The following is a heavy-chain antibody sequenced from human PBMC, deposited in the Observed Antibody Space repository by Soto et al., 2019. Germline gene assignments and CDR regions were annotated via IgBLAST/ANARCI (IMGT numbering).Heavy chain of an antibody. V-gene: IGHV1-2*04. Sequence: ASVKVSCKASGYTFTGYYMHWVRQAPGQGLEWMGWINPNSGGTNYAQKFQGWVTMTRDTSISTAYMELSRLRSDDTAVYYCARGLGSRWDCFELWCPGTLVTVSS. J-gene: IGHJ5*02. D-gene: IGHD6-19*01. CDR3: ARGLGSRWDCFEL. CDR2: INPNSGGT. CDR1: GYTFTGYY.